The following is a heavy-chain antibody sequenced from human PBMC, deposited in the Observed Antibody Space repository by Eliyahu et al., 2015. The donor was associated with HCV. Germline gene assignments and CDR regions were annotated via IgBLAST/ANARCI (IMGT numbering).Heavy chain of an antibody. V-gene: IGHV4-59*01. CDR1: GGSISSYY. Sequence: QVQLQESGPGLVKPSETLSLTCTVSGGSISSYYWSWIRQPPGKGLEWIGYIYYSGSTNYNPSLKXRVTISVDTSKNQFSLKLSSVTAADTAVYYCARVRGGSYLDAFDIWGQGTMVTVSS. J-gene: IGHJ3*02. D-gene: IGHD1-26*01. CDR3: ARVRGGSYLDAFDI. CDR2: IYYSGST.